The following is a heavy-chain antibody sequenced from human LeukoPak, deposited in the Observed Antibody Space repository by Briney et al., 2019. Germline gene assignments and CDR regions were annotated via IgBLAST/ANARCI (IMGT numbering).Heavy chain of an antibody. D-gene: IGHD3-10*01. CDR1: GGSFSSTSFY. CDR2: IYYSGTT. Sequence: SETLSLTCTVSGGSFSSTSFYWGWIRQPPGKGLEWIGSIYYSGTTYYSPSLKSRVTISVDTSKNQFSLKLSSVTAADTAVYYCARYSSGTYYSSVSDYWGQGTLVTVSS. J-gene: IGHJ4*02. V-gene: IGHV4-39*01. CDR3: ARYSSGTYYSSVSDY.